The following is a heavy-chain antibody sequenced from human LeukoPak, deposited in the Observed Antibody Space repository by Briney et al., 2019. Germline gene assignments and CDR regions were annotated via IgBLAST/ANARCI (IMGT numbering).Heavy chain of an antibody. CDR2: INSTGIVT. CDR3: ARDLHRDGYNWPYFDY. CDR1: GFTFSTYS. J-gene: IGHJ4*02. Sequence: GGSLRLSCEASGFTFSTYSMNWVRQAPGKGLEWVSYINSTGIVTHYADSVKGRFTISRDNAKNSLHLQMNSLRAEDTGVYYCARDLHRDGYNWPYFDYWGQGILVTVSS. V-gene: IGHV3-48*04. D-gene: IGHD5-24*01.